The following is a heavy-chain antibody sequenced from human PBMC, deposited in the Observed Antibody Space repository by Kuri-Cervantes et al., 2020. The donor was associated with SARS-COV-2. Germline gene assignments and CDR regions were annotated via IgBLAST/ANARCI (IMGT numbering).Heavy chain of an antibody. Sequence: SETLSLTCTVSGGSISSGGYYWSWIRQPPGKGPEWIGYIYHSGSTYYNPSLKSRVTISVDRSKNQFSLKLSSVTAADTAVYYCARDGGTSFADYWGQGTLVTVSS. D-gene: IGHD3-16*01. CDR3: ARDGGTSFADY. CDR1: GGSISSGGYY. J-gene: IGHJ4*02. V-gene: IGHV4-30-2*01. CDR2: IYHSGST.